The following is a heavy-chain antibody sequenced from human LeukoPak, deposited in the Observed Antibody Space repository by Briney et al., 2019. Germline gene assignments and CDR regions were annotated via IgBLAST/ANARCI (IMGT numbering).Heavy chain of an antibody. CDR2: INPSGGST. V-gene: IGHV1-46*01. J-gene: IGHJ4*02. CDR1: GYTFTSYY. CDR3: ARTIVDGGTNY. Sequence: ASLKVSYKASGYTFTSYYIHWVRQAPGQGLEWMGKINPSGGSTNYAQKFQGRVTMTRDTSTSTVYMELSSLRSEDTAVYYCARTIVDGGTNYWGQGTLVTVSS. D-gene: IGHD2-15*01.